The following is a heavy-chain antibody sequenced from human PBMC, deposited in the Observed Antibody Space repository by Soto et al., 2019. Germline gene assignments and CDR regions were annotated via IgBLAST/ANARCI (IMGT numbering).Heavy chain of an antibody. CDR1: GYTFTGYY. D-gene: IGHD6-6*01. CDR2: INPNSGGT. V-gene: IGHV1-2*04. CDR3: ARDWGYSSSFSYYGMDV. Sequence: GASVKVSCKASGYTFTGYYMHWVRQAPGQGLEWMGWINPNSGGTNYAQKFQGWVTMTRDTSISTAYMELSRLRSDDTAVYYCARDWGYSSSFSYYGMDVWGQGTTVTVSS. J-gene: IGHJ6*02.